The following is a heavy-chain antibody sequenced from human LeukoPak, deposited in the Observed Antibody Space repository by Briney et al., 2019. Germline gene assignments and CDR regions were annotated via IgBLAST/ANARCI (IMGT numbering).Heavy chain of an antibody. V-gene: IGHV4-39*07. CDR3: ARDLDYGVDY. Sequence: SETLSLTCTVSGGSISSSSYYWGWIRQPPGKGLEWIGSIYYSGSTYYNPSLKSRVTISVDTSKNQFSLKLSSVTAADTAVYYCARDLDYGVDYWGQGTLVTVSS. CDR2: IYYSGST. D-gene: IGHD4-17*01. CDR1: GGSISSSSYY. J-gene: IGHJ4*02.